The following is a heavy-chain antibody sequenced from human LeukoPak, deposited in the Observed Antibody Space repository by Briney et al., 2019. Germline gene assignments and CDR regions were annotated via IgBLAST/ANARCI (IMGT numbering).Heavy chain of an antibody. V-gene: IGHV1-8*01. Sequence: ASVEVSCKASGYTFTSYDINWVQQATGQGLEWMGWMNPNSGNTGYAQKFQGRVTMTRNTSISTAYMELSSLRSEDTAVYYCARGGIVVVTARPYYFDYWGQGTLVTVSS. J-gene: IGHJ4*02. D-gene: IGHD2-21*02. CDR3: ARGGIVVVTARPYYFDY. CDR1: GYTFTSYD. CDR2: MNPNSGNT.